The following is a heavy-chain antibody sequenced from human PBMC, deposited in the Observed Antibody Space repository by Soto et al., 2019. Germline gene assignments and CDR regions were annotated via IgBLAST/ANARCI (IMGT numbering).Heavy chain of an antibody. V-gene: IGHV4-34*01. CDR2: INHSGST. Sequence: SETLSLTCSVYGGSFSGYYWSWMRQPPGKGLEWIGEINHSGSTNYNPSLKSRVTISVDTSKNQFSLKLSSVTAADTAVYYCARGSNVLRFLEWRIGPSTQTDSYGMDVWGQGTTVTVSS. J-gene: IGHJ6*02. CDR3: ARGSNVLRFLEWRIGPSTQTDSYGMDV. CDR1: GGSFSGYY. D-gene: IGHD3-3*01.